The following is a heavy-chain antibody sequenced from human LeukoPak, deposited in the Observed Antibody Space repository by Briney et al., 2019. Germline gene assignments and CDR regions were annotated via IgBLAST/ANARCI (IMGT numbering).Heavy chain of an antibody. V-gene: IGHV1-18*01. CDR3: ARVMTGETYFYYYYYMDV. D-gene: IGHD7-27*01. CDR1: GYTLRSYG. J-gene: IGHJ6*03. Sequence: ASVKVSCKASGYTLRSYGITWVRQAPGQGLEWMGWISAYNGNTKYPQKLQGRVTMTRDTSISTAYMELSRLRSDDTAVYYCARVMTGETYFYYYYYMDVWGKGTTVTVSS. CDR2: ISAYNGNT.